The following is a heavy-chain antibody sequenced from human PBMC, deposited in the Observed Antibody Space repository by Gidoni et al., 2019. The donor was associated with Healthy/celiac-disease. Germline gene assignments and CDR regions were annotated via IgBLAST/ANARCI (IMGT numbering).Heavy chain of an antibody. V-gene: IGHV1-18*04. CDR3: ARARDYCRSTSCYEGY. J-gene: IGHJ4*02. D-gene: IGHD2-2*01. Sequence: QVQLFQSGAEVKKPGPSGKVSCKASGYTFTIYGISWARQATGQERECMGWISAYNGNTNYAQKLQGRVTMTTDTSTSTAYMELRSLRSDDTAGYYCARARDYCRSTSCYEGYWGQGTLVTVSS. CDR2: ISAYNGNT. CDR1: GYTFTIYG.